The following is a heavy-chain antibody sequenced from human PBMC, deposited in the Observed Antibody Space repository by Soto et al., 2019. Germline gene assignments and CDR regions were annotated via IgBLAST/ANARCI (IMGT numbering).Heavy chain of an antibody. CDR2: IYHSGTT. J-gene: IGHJ4*02. V-gene: IGHV4-4*02. Sequence: QVHLQESGPGLVKPSGTLSLTCAVSGGSITTNWWSWVRQPPGKGLEWIGEIYHSGTTNYNPSLRGRVTLSVDTSNNLFSLNLNSVTAADPAIYYCARHIAVPRTRGSDYWGQGNLVTVSS. CDR3: ARHIAVPRTRGSDY. D-gene: IGHD6-19*01. CDR1: GGSITTNW.